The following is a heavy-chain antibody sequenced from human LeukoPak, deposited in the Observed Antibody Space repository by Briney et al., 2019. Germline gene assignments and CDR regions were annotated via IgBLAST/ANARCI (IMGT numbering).Heavy chain of an antibody. J-gene: IGHJ4*02. CDR2: ISAYNGNT. V-gene: IGHV1-18*01. CDR3: ARRDYYDSSGLIDY. CDR1: GYTFTSYG. Sequence: ASVKVSCKASGYTFTSYGISWVRQAPGQGLEWMGWISAYNGNTNYAQKLQGRVTMTTDTSTSTAYMELRSLRSDDTAMYYCARRDYYDSSGLIDYWGQGTLVTVSS. D-gene: IGHD3-22*01.